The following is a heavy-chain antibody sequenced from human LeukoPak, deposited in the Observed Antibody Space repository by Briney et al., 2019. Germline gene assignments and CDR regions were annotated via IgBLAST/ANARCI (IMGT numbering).Heavy chain of an antibody. CDR1: GYTFTSYY. J-gene: IGHJ4*02. Sequence: ASVKVSCKASGYTFTSYYMHWVRQAPGQGLEWMGIINPSGGSTSYAQKFQGRVTVTRDTSTSTVHMELSGLRSEDTAVYYCARDQEAFDYWGQGTLVTVSS. CDR2: INPSGGST. V-gene: IGHV1-46*01. CDR3: ARDQEAFDY.